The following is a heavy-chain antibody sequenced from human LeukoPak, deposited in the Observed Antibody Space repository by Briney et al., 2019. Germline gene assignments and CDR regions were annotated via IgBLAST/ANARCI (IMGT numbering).Heavy chain of an antibody. CDR2: IRYDGSNK. V-gene: IGHV3-30*02. D-gene: IGHD2-15*01. CDR3: AKDYQDEVVVAADYYYYMDV. CDR1: GFTFSSYG. Sequence: GGSLRLSCAASGFTFSSYGMHWVRQAPGKGLEWVAFIRYDGSNKYYADSVKGRFTISRDNSKNTLYLQMNSLRAEDTAVYYCAKDYQDEVVVAADYYYYMDVWGKGTTVTISS. J-gene: IGHJ6*03.